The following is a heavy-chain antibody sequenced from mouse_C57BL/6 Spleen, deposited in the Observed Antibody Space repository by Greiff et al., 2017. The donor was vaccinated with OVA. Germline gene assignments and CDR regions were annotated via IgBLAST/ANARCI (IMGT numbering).Heavy chain of an antibody. CDR2: IYPGDGDT. CDR3: SYGNYEDY. D-gene: IGHD2-1*01. Sequence: QVQLQQSGPELVQPGASVKISCKASGYAFSSSWMNWVKQRPGKGLEWIGRIYPGDGDTNYNGKFKGKATLTADKSSSTAYMQLRSLTSEDSAVYFCSYGNYEDYWGQGTSVTVSS. V-gene: IGHV1-82*01. J-gene: IGHJ4*01. CDR1: GYAFSSSW.